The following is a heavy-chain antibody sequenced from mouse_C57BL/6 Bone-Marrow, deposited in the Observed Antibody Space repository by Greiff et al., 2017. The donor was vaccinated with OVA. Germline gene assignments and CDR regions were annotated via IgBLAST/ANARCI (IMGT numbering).Heavy chain of an antibody. V-gene: IGHV5-17*01. CDR2: ISSGSSTI. CDR3: ARPYYYGSSYYFDY. Sequence: EVKLMESGGGLVKPGGSLTLSCAASGFTFSDYGMHWVRQAPEKGLEWVAYISSGSSTIYYADTVKGRFTISRDNAKNTLFLQMTSLRSEDTAMYYCARPYYYGSSYYFDYWGQGTTLTVSS. D-gene: IGHD1-1*01. CDR1: GFTFSDYG. J-gene: IGHJ2*01.